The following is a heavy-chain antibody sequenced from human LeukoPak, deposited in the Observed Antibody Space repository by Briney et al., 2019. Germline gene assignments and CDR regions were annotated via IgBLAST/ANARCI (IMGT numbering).Heavy chain of an antibody. CDR2: INTSGGST. CDR3: AREARGSYYSWGCDY. J-gene: IGHJ4*02. Sequence: ASVTVSFKSSGYTFTNYFLHWLRQAPAQGLEWLGNINTSGGSTSYAQKFQGRVTMTRDTSTSTVYMELSSLRSEDTAVYYCAREARGSYYSWGCDYWGQGTLVTVSS. CDR1: GYTFTNYF. V-gene: IGHV1-46*01. D-gene: IGHD1-26*01.